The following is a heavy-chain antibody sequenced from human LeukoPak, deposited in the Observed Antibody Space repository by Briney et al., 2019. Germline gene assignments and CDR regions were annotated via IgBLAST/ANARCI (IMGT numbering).Heavy chain of an antibody. CDR3: AREGGYSGLYCFDS. Sequence: PGGSLRLSCAASGFTFISYWMHWVRQVPGKGLVWVSRINSDGSSTVYADSVKGRFTISRDNAKNTLYLQMNSLRAEDTAVYYCAREGGYSGLYCFDSWGQGTLVTVSS. J-gene: IGHJ4*02. CDR2: INSDGSST. D-gene: IGHD4-23*01. V-gene: IGHV3-74*01. CDR1: GFTFISYW.